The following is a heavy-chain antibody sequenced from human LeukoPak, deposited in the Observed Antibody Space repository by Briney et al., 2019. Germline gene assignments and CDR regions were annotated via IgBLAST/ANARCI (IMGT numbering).Heavy chain of an antibody. V-gene: IGHV1-2*02. CDR1: GYTFTGYY. CDR2: INPSSGGT. J-gene: IGHJ4*02. Sequence: ASVKVSCKASGYTFTGYYMHWVRQAPGQGLEWMGWINPSSGGTNYAQKFQGRVTMTRDTSISTAYMELSRLRSDDTAVYYCAREGGYYYGSGASYFDYWGQGTLVTVSS. D-gene: IGHD3-10*01. CDR3: AREGGYYYGSGASYFDY.